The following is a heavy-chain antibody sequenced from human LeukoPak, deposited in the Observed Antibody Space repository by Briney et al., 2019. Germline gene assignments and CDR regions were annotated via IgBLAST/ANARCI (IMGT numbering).Heavy chain of an antibody. CDR1: GYTFTSYD. CDR3: ARDLGVYYYDSSGYSPPT. Sequence: ASVKVSCKASGYTFTSYDINWVRQATGQGLEWMGWMNPNSGNTGYAQKFQGRVTMTRNTSISTAYMELSSLRSEDTAVYYCARDLGVYYYDSSGYSPPTWGQGTLVTVPS. J-gene: IGHJ5*02. D-gene: IGHD3-22*01. CDR2: MNPNSGNT. V-gene: IGHV1-8*01.